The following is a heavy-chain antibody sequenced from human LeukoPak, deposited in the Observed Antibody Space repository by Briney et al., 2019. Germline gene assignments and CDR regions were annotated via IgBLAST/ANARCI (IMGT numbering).Heavy chain of an antibody. V-gene: IGHV3-23*01. J-gene: IGHJ4*02. CDR3: AKPSYDILTGSSYYFDY. D-gene: IGHD3-9*01. Sequence: LAGGSLRLSCAASGFTFSSYAMSWVRQAPGKGLEWVSAISGSGGSTYYADSVKGRFTISRDNSKNTLYLQMNSLRAEDTAVYYCAKPSYDILTGSSYYFDYWGQGTLVTVSS. CDR1: GFTFSSYA. CDR2: ISGSGGST.